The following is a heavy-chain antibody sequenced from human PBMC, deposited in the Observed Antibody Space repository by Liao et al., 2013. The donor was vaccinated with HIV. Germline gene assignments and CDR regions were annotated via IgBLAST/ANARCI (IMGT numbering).Heavy chain of an antibody. CDR2: IYTSGST. D-gene: IGHD2-2*01. CDR3: ARVSYCSGTSCYGLGDAFDI. V-gene: IGHV4-4*07. Sequence: QVQLQESGPGLVKPSETLSLTCTVSGGSISSYDWSWIRQPAGKGLDWIGRIYTSGSTNYNPSLKSRVTMSVDTSKNQFSLKLSSVTAADTALYYCARVSYCSGTSCYGLGDAFDIWGQGTMVTVSS. J-gene: IGHJ3*02. CDR1: GGSISSYD.